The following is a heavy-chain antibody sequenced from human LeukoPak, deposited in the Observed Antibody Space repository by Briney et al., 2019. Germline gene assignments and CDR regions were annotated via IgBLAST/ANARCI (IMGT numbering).Heavy chain of an antibody. D-gene: IGHD5-18*01. V-gene: IGHV3-21*01. CDR2: MSSGGTYI. J-gene: IGHJ4*02. Sequence: PGGSLRLSCTASGFTFSNHAMTWVRQAPGKGLEWVSSMSSGGTYIYYADSVRGRFTISRDNAKNSLYLQMNSLRAEDTAVYYCARDRNGYPHDLWGQGTLVTVSS. CDR1: GFTFSNHA. CDR3: ARDRNGYPHDL.